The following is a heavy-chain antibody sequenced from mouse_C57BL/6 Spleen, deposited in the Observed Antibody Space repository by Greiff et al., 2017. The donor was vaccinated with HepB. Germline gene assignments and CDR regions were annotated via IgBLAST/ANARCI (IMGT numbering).Heavy chain of an antibody. CDR2: ISSGSSTI. D-gene: IGHD2-3*01. V-gene: IGHV5-17*01. Sequence: VHVKQSGGGLVKPGGSLKLSCAASGFTFSDYGMHWVRQAPEKGLEWVAYISSGSSTIYYADTVKGRFTISRDNAKNTLFLQMTSLRSEDTAMYYCARGGLLGAMDYWGQGTSVTVSS. J-gene: IGHJ4*01. CDR3: ARGGLLGAMDY. CDR1: GFTFSDYG.